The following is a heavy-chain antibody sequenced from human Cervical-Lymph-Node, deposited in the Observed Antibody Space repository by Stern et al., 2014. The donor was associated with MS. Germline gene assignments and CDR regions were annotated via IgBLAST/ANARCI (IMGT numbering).Heavy chain of an antibody. CDR3: ARERQQYCNSEGCSYWYFDL. V-gene: IGHV4-4*02. J-gene: IGHJ2*01. D-gene: IGHD2/OR15-2a*01. CDR2: IYHSGAS. Sequence: QVQLQESGPGLVKPSGTLSLTCAVSGGSVSSTNWWSWVRQSPGKGLEWIGNIYHSGASHYRPSLRSRVSISLDNSKNHLSLHLTSVTDADTAVYYCARERQQYCNSEGCSYWYFDLWGRGTLVTVSS. CDR1: GGSVSSTNW.